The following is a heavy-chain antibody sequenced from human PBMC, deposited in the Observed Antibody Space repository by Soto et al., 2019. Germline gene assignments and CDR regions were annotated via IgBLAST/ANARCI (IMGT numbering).Heavy chain of an antibody. D-gene: IGHD4-17*01. J-gene: IGHJ4*02. CDR3: ARHGDYAEYYFDY. CDR2: IIPILGIA. V-gene: IGHV1-69*02. Sequence: SEKVSCKASGGTFSSYTNSWVRQAPGQGLEWMGRIIPILGIANYAQKFQGRVTITADKSTSTAYMELSSLRSEDTAVYYCARHGDYAEYYFDYWGQGTLVTVSS. CDR1: GGTFSSYT.